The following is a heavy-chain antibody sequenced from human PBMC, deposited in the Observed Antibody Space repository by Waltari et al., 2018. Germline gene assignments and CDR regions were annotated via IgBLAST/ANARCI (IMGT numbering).Heavy chain of an antibody. D-gene: IGHD6-13*01. CDR1: GYTFTSYA. V-gene: IGHV3-30-3*01. J-gene: IGHJ3*02. Sequence: QVQLVQSGAEVKKPGASVKVSCKASGYTFTSYAMHWFRQAPGKGLEWVAVISYDGSNKYYADSVKGRFTISRDNSKNTLYLQMNSLRAEDTAVYYCARDRRQLVRDHDAFDIWGQGTMVTVSS. CDR3: ARDRRQLVRDHDAFDI. CDR2: ISYDGSNK.